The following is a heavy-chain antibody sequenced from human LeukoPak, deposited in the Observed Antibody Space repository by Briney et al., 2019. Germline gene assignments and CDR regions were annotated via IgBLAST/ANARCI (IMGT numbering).Heavy chain of an antibody. CDR1: GGTFSSYA. J-gene: IGHJ4*02. D-gene: IGHD3-16*01. CDR2: IIPIFGTA. CDR3: ARDPTRFGPHGY. Sequence: SVKVSCKASGGTFSSYAISWVRQAPGQGLEWMGGIIPIFGTANYAQKFQGRVTITADKSTSTAYMELSSLRSEDTAVYYCARDPTRFGPHGYWGQGTLVTVSS. V-gene: IGHV1-69*06.